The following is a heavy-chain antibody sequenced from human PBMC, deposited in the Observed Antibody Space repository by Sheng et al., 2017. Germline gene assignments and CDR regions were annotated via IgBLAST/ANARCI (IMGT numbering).Heavy chain of an antibody. CDR1: AFTFSTYE. CDR3: ASSPSGGNSF. Sequence: EVQLVESGGGLVQPGGSLRLSCAASAFTFSTYEMNWVRQAPGKGLEWVSYISNTDNTIYYAESVKGRFTISRDNAKKSLYLQMNSLRAEDTALYYCASSPSGGNSFWGQGTLVIVSS. CDR2: ISNTDNTI. V-gene: IGHV3-48*03. J-gene: IGHJ4*02. D-gene: IGHD2-21*02.